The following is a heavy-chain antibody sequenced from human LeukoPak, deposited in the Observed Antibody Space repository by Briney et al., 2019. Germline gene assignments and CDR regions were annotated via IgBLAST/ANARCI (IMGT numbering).Heavy chain of an antibody. D-gene: IGHD4-17*01. CDR2: ISSSSSYT. CDR1: GFTFSDYY. J-gene: IGHJ5*02. CDR3: ARVAGSKTTVTMSPSWFDP. V-gene: IGHV3-11*06. Sequence: GGSLRLSCAASGFTFSDYYMSWIRQASGKGLEWVSYISSSSSYTNYADSVKGRFTISRDNAKNSLYLQMNSLRAEDAAVYFCARVAGSKTTVTMSPSWFDPWGQGTLVTVSS.